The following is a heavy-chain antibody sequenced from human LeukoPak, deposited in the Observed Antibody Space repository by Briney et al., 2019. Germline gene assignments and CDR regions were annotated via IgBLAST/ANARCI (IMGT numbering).Heavy chain of an antibody. J-gene: IGHJ4*02. V-gene: IGHV1-2*02. CDR2: INPNSGAT. CDR3: VRDLMTTQTWDFDY. D-gene: IGHD3-16*01. Sequence: GASVKVSCEGSGYTFTGYYMHWVRQAPGQGLEWMAWINPNSGATNYAQRFQGRVTVTRDTSISTAYMELSSLESDDTAMYYCVRDLMTTQTWDFDYWGQGTLVSVSS. CDR1: GYTFTGYY.